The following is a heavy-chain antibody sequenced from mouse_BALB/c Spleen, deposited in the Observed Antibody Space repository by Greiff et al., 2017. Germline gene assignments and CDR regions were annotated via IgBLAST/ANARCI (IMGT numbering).Heavy chain of an antibody. D-gene: IGHD2-1*01. CDR2: ISYSGST. CDR1: GYSITSDYA. J-gene: IGHJ2*01. CDR3: ARGDYGNYFDY. V-gene: IGHV3-2*02. Sequence: EVMLVESGPGLVKPSQSLSLTCTVTGYSITSDYAWNWIRQFPGNKLEWMGYISYSGSTSYNPSLKSRISITRDTSKNQFFLQLNSVTTEDTATYYCARGDYGNYFDYWGQGTTLTVSS.